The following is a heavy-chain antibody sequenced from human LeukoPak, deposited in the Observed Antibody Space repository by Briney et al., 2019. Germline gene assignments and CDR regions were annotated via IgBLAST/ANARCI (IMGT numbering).Heavy chain of an antibody. D-gene: IGHD3-9*01. CDR2: IYYSGST. J-gene: IGHJ4*02. CDR3: AREGFFAWLPPLDY. V-gene: IGHV4-39*02. Sequence: PSETLSLTCTVSGGSISSSSSYWGWIRQPPGKGLEWIGGIYYSGSTYYNPSLKSRVTISVDTSKNQFSLKLSSVTAADTAVYYCAREGFFAWLPPLDYGGREPLVTVSS. CDR1: GGSISSSSSY.